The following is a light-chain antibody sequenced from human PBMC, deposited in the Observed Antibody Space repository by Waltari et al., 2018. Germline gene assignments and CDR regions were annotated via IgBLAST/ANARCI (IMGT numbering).Light chain of an antibody. CDR2: WAS. J-gene: IGKJ1*01. Sequence: DIVMTQSPDSLAVSLGERATINCKSNQSVLYSSNNKNYVAWDQQKAGQPPKLLIYWASTRQSGVPDRFSGSGSGTDFTLTISSLQAEDVAVYHCQQYYTNPRTFGQGTKVEIK. CDR3: QQYYTNPRT. CDR1: QSVLYSSNNKNY. V-gene: IGKV4-1*01.